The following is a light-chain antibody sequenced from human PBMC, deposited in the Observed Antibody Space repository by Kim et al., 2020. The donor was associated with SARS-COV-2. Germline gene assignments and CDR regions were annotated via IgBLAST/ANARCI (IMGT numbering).Light chain of an antibody. V-gene: IGKV3-15*01. CDR1: QSVSSN. J-gene: IGKJ4*01. CDR2: AAS. Sequence: VSPGESATLSCRASQSVSSNLAWYQQKPGQAPRLLIYAASTRATGIPARFSGSGSGTEFTLTISSLQSEDFAVYYCQQYNNWPHITFGGGTKLEI. CDR3: QQYNNWPHIT.